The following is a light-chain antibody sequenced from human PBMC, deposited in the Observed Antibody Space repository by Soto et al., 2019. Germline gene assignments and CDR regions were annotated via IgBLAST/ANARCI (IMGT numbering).Light chain of an antibody. V-gene: IGKV1-39*01. CDR2: AAS. CDR3: QQSYSSRYT. CDR1: QSMSNY. Sequence: DIHMTQSPSSLSASVGDRVTITCRASQSMSNYLNWYQQKPGKAPKLLIYAASTLQRGVPSRFSGSGSGTDFTLTINNLQPEDFATYFCQQSYSSRYTFGQGTKLDMK. J-gene: IGKJ2*01.